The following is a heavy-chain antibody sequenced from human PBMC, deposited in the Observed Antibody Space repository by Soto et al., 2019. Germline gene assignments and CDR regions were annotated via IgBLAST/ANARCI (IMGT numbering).Heavy chain of an antibody. CDR3: ARDFTDDAFDV. V-gene: IGHV3-7*03. CDR2: IKQDGSET. Sequence: EVQLMESGGGLVQPGGSLRLSCAASGSSFSHYWMTWVRQAPGKGLEWVAKIKQDGSETYYVNSVRGRFTISRDNVKNFLYLQMNSLRAEDTAVYYCARDFTDDAFDVWGHWTMVTVSS. CDR1: GSSFSHYW. J-gene: IGHJ3*01.